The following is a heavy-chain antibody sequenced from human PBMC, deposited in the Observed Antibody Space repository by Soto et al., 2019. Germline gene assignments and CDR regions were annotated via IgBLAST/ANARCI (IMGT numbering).Heavy chain of an antibody. CDR2: ISGSGGST. V-gene: IGHV3-23*01. CDR1: GFTFSSYA. D-gene: IGHD3-22*01. CDR3: AKDREYYYDSSGYYGY. Sequence: PGGSLRLSCAASGFTFSSYAMCWVRQAPGKGLEWVSAISGSGGSTYYADSVKGRFTISRDNSKNTLYLQMNSLRAEDTAVYYCAKDREYYYDSSGYYGYWGQGTLVTVSS. J-gene: IGHJ4*02.